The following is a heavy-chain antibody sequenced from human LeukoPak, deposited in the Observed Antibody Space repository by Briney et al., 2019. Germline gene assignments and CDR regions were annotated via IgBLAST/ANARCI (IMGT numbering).Heavy chain of an antibody. Sequence: ASVKVSCKVSGYTLTELSMHWVRQAPGKGLEWMGGFDPEDGETIYAQKFQGRVTMTEDTSTDTAYMELGSLRSEDTAVYYCATWYSSSWSPFDYWGQGTLVTVSS. CDR3: ATWYSSSWSPFDY. CDR2: FDPEDGET. D-gene: IGHD6-13*01. J-gene: IGHJ4*02. V-gene: IGHV1-24*01. CDR1: GYTLTELS.